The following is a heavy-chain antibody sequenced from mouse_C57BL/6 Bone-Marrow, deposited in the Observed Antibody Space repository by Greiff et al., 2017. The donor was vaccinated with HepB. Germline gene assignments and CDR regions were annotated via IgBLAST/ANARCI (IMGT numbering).Heavy chain of an antibody. CDR3: ARRSITTSYFDY. CDR2: IDPSDSYT. CDR1: GYTFTSYW. J-gene: IGHJ2*01. Sequence: QVQLQQPGAELVKPGASVKLSCKASGYTFTSYWMQRVKQRPGQGLEWIGEIDPSDSYTNYNQKFKGKATLTVDTSSSTAYMQLSSLTSEDSAVYYCARRSITTSYFDYWGQGTTLTVSS. V-gene: IGHV1-50*01. D-gene: IGHD2-4*01.